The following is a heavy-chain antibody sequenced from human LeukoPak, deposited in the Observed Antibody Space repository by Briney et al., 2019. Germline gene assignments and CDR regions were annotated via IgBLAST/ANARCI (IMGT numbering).Heavy chain of an antibody. CDR3: ARWARYCSSGSCYSWFDP. CDR2: MKLDGSEV. J-gene: IGHJ5*02. D-gene: IGHD2-15*01. CDR1: GFTFRSYW. V-gene: IGHV3-7*01. Sequence: GGSLRLSCAASGFTFRSYWMSWVRQAPEKGVEWVANMKLDGSEVYYVDSVKGRFTISSDNAKNSLYLQMNSLRVDDTAVYYCARWARYCSSGSCYSWFDPWGQGTLVTVSS.